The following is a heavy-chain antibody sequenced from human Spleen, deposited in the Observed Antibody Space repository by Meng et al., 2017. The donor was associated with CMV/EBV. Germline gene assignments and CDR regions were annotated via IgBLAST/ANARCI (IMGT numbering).Heavy chain of an antibody. CDR1: GFTFSSYS. CDR3: SGSLKQYCSGGKCHTDYYYYGMDV. CDR2: ISSSSIYI. J-gene: IGHJ6*02. V-gene: IGHV3-21*01. Sequence: GESLKISCAASGFTFSSYSMNWVRQAPGKGLEWVSSISSSSIYIYYADSVKGRFTISRGNAKNTLYLQMNSLRAEDTAVYYCSGSLKQYCSGGKCHTDYYYYGMDVWGQGTTVTVSS. D-gene: IGHD2-15*01.